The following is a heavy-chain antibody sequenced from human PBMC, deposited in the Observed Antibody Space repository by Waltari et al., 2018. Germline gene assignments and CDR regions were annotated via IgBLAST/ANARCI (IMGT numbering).Heavy chain of an antibody. CDR1: GLSFSSCA. J-gene: IGHJ4*02. V-gene: IGHV3-30*18. D-gene: IGHD3-3*01. CDR2: ISYDGINK. Sequence: QVQLVESGGGVVKPGRSLRLSGAASGLSFSSCAMHWVRQAPGKWLEWLAIISYDGINKFYGDSVKGRFTISRDNSQNTLYLHIKSLTAEDTAVYYCAKDLEWLLSVPGLDQWGQGTLVTVSS. CDR3: AKDLEWLLSVPGLDQ.